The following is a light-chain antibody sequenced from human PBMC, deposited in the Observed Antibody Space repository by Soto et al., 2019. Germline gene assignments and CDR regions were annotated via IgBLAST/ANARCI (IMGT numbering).Light chain of an antibody. J-gene: IGLJ2*01. V-gene: IGLV2-8*01. CDR1: SSDVGGNVY. CDR2: EVN. Sequence: QSALTQPPSASGSPGQSVTISCTGTSSDVGGNVYVSWYQQHPGRAPKLMIYEVNKRPSGVPDRFSGSKSGNTASLAVSGLQAEDEADYYCRSYAGSSIDVVFGGGTKVTVL. CDR3: RSYAGSSIDVV.